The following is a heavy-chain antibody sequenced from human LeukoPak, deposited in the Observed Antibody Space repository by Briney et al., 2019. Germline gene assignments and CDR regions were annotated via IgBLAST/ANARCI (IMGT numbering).Heavy chain of an antibody. CDR2: ISSSSSTI. V-gene: IGHV3-48*01. CDR3: APTAGSSRVDY. CDR1: GFTFSSYA. D-gene: IGHD6-13*01. J-gene: IGHJ4*02. Sequence: GGSLRLSCAASGFTFSSYAMSWVRQAPGKGLEWVSYISSSSSTIYYADSVKGRFTISRDNAKNSLYLQMNSLRAEDTAVYYCAPTAGSSRVDYWGQGTLVTVSS.